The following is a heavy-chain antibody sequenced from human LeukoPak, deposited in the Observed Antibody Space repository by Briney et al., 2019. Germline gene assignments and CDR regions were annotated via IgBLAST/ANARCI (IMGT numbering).Heavy chain of an antibody. CDR2: ISSSGSTI. V-gene: IGHV3-48*03. J-gene: IGHJ3*02. CDR1: GFTFSSYE. Sequence: GGSLRLSCAASGFTFSSYEMNWVRQAPGKGLEWVPYISSSGSTIYYADSVKGRFTISRDNAKNSLYLQMNSLRAEDTAVYYCARAPRGYYDCAFDIWGQGTMVTVSS. CDR3: ARAPRGYYDCAFDI. D-gene: IGHD3-22*01.